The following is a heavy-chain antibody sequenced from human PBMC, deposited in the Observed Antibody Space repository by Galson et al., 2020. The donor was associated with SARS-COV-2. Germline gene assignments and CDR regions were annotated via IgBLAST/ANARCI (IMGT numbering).Heavy chain of an antibody. CDR3: ARRDPYDFWSGFYSLGY. D-gene: IGHD3-3*01. Sequence: ASVKVSCKASGYTFSSYDINWVRQATGQGLEWMGWMNPNSGNTGYAPKFQGRVTMTRNTSIKPAYMELSNLRSDDTAVYYCARRDPYDFWSGFYSLGYWGQGTLVTVSS. V-gene: IGHV1-8*01. CDR1: GYTFSSYD. CDR2: MNPNSGNT. J-gene: IGHJ4*02.